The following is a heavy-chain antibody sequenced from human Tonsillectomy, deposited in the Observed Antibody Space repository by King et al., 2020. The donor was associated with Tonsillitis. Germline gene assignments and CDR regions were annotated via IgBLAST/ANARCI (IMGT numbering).Heavy chain of an antibody. J-gene: IGHJ6*03. V-gene: IGHV4-34*01. CDR2: INHSGST. CDR3: ASVRYYDFWSGHYYYYMDV. D-gene: IGHD3-3*01. Sequence: VQLQQWGAGLLKPSETLSLTCAVYGGSFSGYYWSWIRQPPGKGLEWIGEINHSGSTNYNPSLKSRVTISVDTSKNQFSLKLSSVTAADTAVYYCASVRYYDFWSGHYYYYMDVWGKGTTVTVSS. CDR1: GGSFSGYY.